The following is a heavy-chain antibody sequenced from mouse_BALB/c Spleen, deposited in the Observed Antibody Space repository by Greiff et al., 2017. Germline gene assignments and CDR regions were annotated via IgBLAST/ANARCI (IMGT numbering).Heavy chain of an antibody. D-gene: IGHD2-2*01. J-gene: IGHJ4*01. CDR2: ISSGSSTI. V-gene: IGHV5-17*02. CDR3: AREGLRREDAMDY. CDR1: GFTFSSFG. Sequence: EVQRVESGGGLVQPGGSRKLSCAASGFTFSSFGMHWVRQAPEKGLEWVAYISSGSSTIYYADTVKGRFTISRDNPKNTLFLQMTSLRSEDTAMYYCAREGLRREDAMDYWGQGTSVTVSS.